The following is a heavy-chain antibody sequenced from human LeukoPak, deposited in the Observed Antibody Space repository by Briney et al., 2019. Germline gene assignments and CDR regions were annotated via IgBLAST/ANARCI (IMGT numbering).Heavy chain of an antibody. V-gene: IGHV3-11*01. CDR2: ISSSGSTI. D-gene: IGHD3-22*01. CDR3: AKDPYYYYDSSGYHYYFDY. Sequence: SGGSLRLSWAASGFTFSDYYMSWMRQAPGKGLEWVSYISSSGSTIYYADSVKGRFTISRDNAKNSLYLQMNSLRAEDTAMYYCAKDPYYYYDSSGYHYYFDYWGQGTLVTVSS. J-gene: IGHJ4*02. CDR1: GFTFSDYY.